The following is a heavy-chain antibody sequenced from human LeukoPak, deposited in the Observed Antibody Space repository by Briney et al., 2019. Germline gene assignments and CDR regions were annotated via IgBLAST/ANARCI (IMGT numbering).Heavy chain of an antibody. D-gene: IGHD6-19*01. V-gene: IGHV4-61*02. J-gene: IGHJ3*02. CDR1: GGSISSSSYY. Sequence: PSETLSLTCTVSGGSISSSSYYWSWIRQPAGKGLEWIGRIYISGSTNYSPSLKSRVTISVDTSKNQFSLKLSSVTAADTAVYNCARDQGAHNNGWYSVASDIWGQGTMVTVSS. CDR3: ARDQGAHNNGWYSVASDI. CDR2: IYISGST.